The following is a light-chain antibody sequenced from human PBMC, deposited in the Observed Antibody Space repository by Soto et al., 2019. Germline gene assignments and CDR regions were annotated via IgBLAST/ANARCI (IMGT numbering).Light chain of an antibody. J-gene: IGLJ1*01. CDR1: SSDVGAYVY. CDR2: EVS. V-gene: IGLV2-14*01. Sequence: QSALTQPASVSGSPGQSITISCTGTSSDVGAYVYVSWYQHHPGKAPKLIIYEVSNRPSGVSNRFSGSKSGNTASLTISGLQAEEEADYYCSSYTSSRTLYVFGIGTKVTV. CDR3: SSYTSSRTLYV.